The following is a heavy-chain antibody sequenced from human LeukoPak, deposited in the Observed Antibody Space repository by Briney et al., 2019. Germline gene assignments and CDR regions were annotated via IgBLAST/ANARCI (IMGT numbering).Heavy chain of an antibody. Sequence: GGSLRLSCAASGFTFSNYWVTWVRQAPGKGLEWVANIKEDGSEKDYVDSVKGRFTIFRDNARNSLFLQMNSLRAEDTAVYYCAREQGWTTDYYGMDVWGQGTTVTVSS. J-gene: IGHJ6*02. V-gene: IGHV3-7*01. D-gene: IGHD6-19*01. CDR2: IKEDGSEK. CDR3: AREQGWTTDYYGMDV. CDR1: GFTFSNYW.